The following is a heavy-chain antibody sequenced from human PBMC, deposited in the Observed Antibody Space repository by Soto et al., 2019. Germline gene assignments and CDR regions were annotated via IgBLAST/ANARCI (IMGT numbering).Heavy chain of an antibody. CDR1: GYTFTSYD. D-gene: IGHD2-2*01. CDR3: ARQVPLGYCSSTSCPNRPIHYFDY. Sequence: ASVKVSCKASGYTFTSYDINWVRQATGQGLEWMGWMNPNSGNTGYAQKFQGRVTMTRNTSISTAYMELSSLRSEDTAVYYCARQVPLGYCSSTSCPNRPIHYFDYWGQGTLVTVSS. CDR2: MNPNSGNT. V-gene: IGHV1-8*01. J-gene: IGHJ4*02.